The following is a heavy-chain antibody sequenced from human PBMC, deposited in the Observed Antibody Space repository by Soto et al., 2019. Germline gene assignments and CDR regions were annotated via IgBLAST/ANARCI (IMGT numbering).Heavy chain of an antibody. CDR2: ISISSSTI. D-gene: IGHD3-22*01. V-gene: IGHV3-48*01. CDR3: AREGDSSGWYNWFDP. Sequence: EVQLVESGGGLVQPGGSLRLSCAASGFTFSTYSMNWVRQAPGKGLEWVSYISISSSTIYYADSVKGRFTISGDNAKNTLYLKMNSLRAEDTAVYYCAREGDSSGWYNWFDPWGQGTLVTVSS. J-gene: IGHJ5*02. CDR1: GFTFSTYS.